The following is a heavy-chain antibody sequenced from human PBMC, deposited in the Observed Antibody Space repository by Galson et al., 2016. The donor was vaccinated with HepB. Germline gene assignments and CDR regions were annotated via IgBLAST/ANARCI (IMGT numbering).Heavy chain of an antibody. J-gene: IGHJ4*02. CDR3: ARHLSTPRTRGFDC. CDR2: VYIGGSN. CDR1: GGSITSSTW. V-gene: IGHV4-4*02. D-gene: IGHD3-16*02. Sequence: SETLSLTCVVSGGSITSSTWWSWVRQPPGKGLEWIGEVYIGGSNNYDPSLETRVTISVDKSKNQFSLNLHSVTAADTAIYDCARHLSTPRTRGFDCWGQGILVTVSS.